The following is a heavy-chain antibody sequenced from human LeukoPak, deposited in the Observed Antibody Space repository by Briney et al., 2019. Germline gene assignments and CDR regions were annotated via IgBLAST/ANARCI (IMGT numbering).Heavy chain of an antibody. CDR3: ARNVLVVPLGRDYYYGMDV. V-gene: IGHV3-48*04. D-gene: IGHD2-2*01. CDR2: VSISSGTI. Sequence: PGGSLRLSCAASGFTFSGHNMNWVRQAQGKGLEWISFVSISSGTIYYADSVNGRFRISRDNAKNSLDLEMNSLRVEDTAVYYCARNVLVVPLGRDYYYGMDVWGQGTTVTVSS. J-gene: IGHJ6*02. CDR1: GFTFSGHN.